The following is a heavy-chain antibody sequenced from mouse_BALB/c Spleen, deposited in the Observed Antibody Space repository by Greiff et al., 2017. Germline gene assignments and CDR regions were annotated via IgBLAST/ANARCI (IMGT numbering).Heavy chain of an antibody. CDR3: ARPYGSSYDYAMDY. CDR2: ISSGGSYT. J-gene: IGHJ4*01. Sequence: EVKLQESGGGLVKPGGSLKLSCAASGFTFSSYAMSWVRQTPEKRLEWVATISSGGSYTYYPDSVKGRFTISRDNAKNTLYLQMSSLRSEDTAMYYCARPYGSSYDYAMDYWGQGTSVTVSS. D-gene: IGHD1-1*01. V-gene: IGHV5-9-3*01. CDR1: GFTFSSYA.